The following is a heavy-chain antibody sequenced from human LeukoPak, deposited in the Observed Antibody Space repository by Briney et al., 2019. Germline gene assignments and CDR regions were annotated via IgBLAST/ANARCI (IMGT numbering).Heavy chain of an antibody. CDR1: GGSISSYY. CDR3: ARVGETVAFDI. CDR2: IYYSGST. V-gene: IGHV4-59*01. J-gene: IGHJ3*02. Sequence: PSETLSLTCTVSGGSISSYYWSWIRQPPGKGLEWIGNIYYSGSTNYNPSLKSRVTISVDTSKNQFSLKLSSVTAADTAVYYCARVGETVAFDIWGQGTMVTVSS. D-gene: IGHD2-21*01.